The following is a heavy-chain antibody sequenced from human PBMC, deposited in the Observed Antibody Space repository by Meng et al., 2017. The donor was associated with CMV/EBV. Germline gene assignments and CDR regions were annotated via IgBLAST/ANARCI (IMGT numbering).Heavy chain of an antibody. CDR1: GGSFSGYY. V-gene: IGHV4-34*01. CDR3: ARTMIVSPGSLDY. J-gene: IGHJ4*02. CDR2: INHSGST. Sequence: SETLSLTCVVYGGSFSGYYWSWIRQLPGKGLEWIGEINHSGSTNYNPSLKGRVTILVDTSMKQFSLKLNSVTAADTAVYFFARTMIVSPGSLDYWGQGTLVTVSS. D-gene: IGHD3-22*01.